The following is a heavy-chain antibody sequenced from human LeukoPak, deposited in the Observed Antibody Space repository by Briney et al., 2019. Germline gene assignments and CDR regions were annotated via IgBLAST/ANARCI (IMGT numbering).Heavy chain of an antibody. Sequence: GGSLRLSCTASGFTFSSYAMHWVRQAPGKGLEWVAVISYDGSNKYYADSVKGRFTISRDNSKNTLYLQMNSLRAEDTAVYYCAKSIAAPIPFDYWGQGTLVTVSS. CDR1: GFTFSSYA. D-gene: IGHD6-13*01. V-gene: IGHV3-30-3*02. J-gene: IGHJ4*02. CDR2: ISYDGSNK. CDR3: AKSIAAPIPFDY.